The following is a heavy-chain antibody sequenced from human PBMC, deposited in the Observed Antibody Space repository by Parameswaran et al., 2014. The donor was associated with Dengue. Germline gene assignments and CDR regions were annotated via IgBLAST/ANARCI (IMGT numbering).Heavy chain of an antibody. D-gene: IGHD3-22*01. V-gene: IGHV3-21*01. CDR3: ARERVMIVVVTDYYGMDV. J-gene: IGHJ6*02. CDR2: ISSSSSYI. Sequence: VRQMPGKGLEWVSSISSSSSYIYYADSVKGRFTISRDNAKNSLYLQMNSLRAEDTAVYYCARERVMIVVVTDYYGMDVWGQGTTVTVSS.